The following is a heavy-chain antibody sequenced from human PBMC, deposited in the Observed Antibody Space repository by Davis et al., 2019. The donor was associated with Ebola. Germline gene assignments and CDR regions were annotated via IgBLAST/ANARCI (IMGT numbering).Heavy chain of an antibody. J-gene: IGHJ6*02. CDR1: GGSISSSNW. D-gene: IGHD3-16*01. Sequence: MPGGSLRLSCAVSGGSISSSNWWSWVRQPPGKGLEWIGEIYHSGNTNYNPSLKSRVTISVDTSKNQFSLKLNSVTAADTAVYYCARFGGVDFYALDAWGQGTTVTVSS. CDR2: IYHSGNT. CDR3: ARFGGVDFYALDA. V-gene: IGHV4-4*02.